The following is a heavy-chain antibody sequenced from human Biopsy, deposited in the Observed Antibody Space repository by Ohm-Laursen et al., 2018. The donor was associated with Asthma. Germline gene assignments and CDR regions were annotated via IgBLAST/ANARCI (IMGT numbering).Heavy chain of an antibody. CDR3: TRHNDY. V-gene: IGHV2-70*04. D-gene: IGHD1-14*01. J-gene: IGHJ4*02. CDR1: GFSLSSSGAN. CDR2: IDWEEDK. Sequence: TQTLTLTRSFSGFSLSSSGANVNWIRQPPGKALEWLARIDWEEDKFYSTSLRTRLTISKGPPEDQVVLTMTNMGPVDTATYYCTRHNDYWGPGILVTVSS.